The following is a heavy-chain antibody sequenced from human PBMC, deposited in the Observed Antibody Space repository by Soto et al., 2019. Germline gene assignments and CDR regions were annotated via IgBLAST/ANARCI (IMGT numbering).Heavy chain of an antibody. Sequence: PGESLKISCKGSGYSFTSYWISWVRQMPGKGLEWMGRIDPSDSYTNYSPSFQGHVTISADKSISTAYLQWSSLKASDTAMYYCARQGSSRYYYYGMDVWGQGTTVTVS. V-gene: IGHV5-10-1*01. CDR1: GYSFTSYW. D-gene: IGHD6-6*01. CDR2: IDPSDSYT. J-gene: IGHJ6*02. CDR3: ARQGSSRYYYYGMDV.